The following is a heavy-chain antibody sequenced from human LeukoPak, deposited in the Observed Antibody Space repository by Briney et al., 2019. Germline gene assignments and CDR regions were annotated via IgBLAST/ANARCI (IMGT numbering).Heavy chain of an antibody. CDR2: ISSSSSYI. Sequence: GGSLRLSCAASGFTFSSYSMNWVRQAPGRGLEWVSSISSSSSYIYYADSVKGRFTISRDNAKNSLYLQMNSLRAEDTAVYYCARNCYGGNLPCYFQHWGQGTLVTVSS. V-gene: IGHV3-21*01. CDR1: GFTFSSYS. CDR3: ARNCYGGNLPCYFQH. D-gene: IGHD4-23*01. J-gene: IGHJ1*01.